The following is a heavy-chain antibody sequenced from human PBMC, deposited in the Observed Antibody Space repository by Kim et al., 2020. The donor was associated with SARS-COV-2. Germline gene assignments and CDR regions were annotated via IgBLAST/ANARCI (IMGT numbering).Heavy chain of an antibody. CDR3: ARGQLLFGA. V-gene: IGHV4-59*01. J-gene: IGHJ5*02. CDR1: GGSISSYY. D-gene: IGHD2-2*01. Sequence: SQTLSLTCTASGGSISSYYWSWIRQPPGKGLEWIGYIYYSGSTNYNPSLTSRVTISVDTSNNQFSLKLSSLTAADTAVNFCARGQLLFGAWGQGTLVTGS. CDR2: IYYSGST.